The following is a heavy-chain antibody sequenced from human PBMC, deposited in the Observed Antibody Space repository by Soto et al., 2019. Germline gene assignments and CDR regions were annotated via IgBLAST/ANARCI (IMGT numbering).Heavy chain of an antibody. J-gene: IGHJ5*02. V-gene: IGHV4-59*01. CDR3: ARDSPSVLRFLEWLMEDYNWFDP. Sequence: PSETLSLTCTVSGGSISSYYWSWIRQPPGKGLEWIGYIYYSGSTNYNPSLKSRVTISVDTSKNQFSLKLSSVTAADTAVYYCARDSPSVLRFLEWLMEDYNWFDPWGQGTLVTVSS. CDR1: GGSISSYY. CDR2: IYYSGST. D-gene: IGHD3-3*01.